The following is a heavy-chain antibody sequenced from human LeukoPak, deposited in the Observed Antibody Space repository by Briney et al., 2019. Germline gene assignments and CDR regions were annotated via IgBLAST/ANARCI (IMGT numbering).Heavy chain of an antibody. CDR3: ARGEDRMLWFGEFPYYFDY. Sequence: SETLSLTCTVSGGSISSYYWSWIRQPPGKGLEWIGYIYYSGSTNYNPSLKSRVTISVDTSKNQFSLKLSSVTAADTAVYYCARGEDRMLWFGEFPYYFDYWGQGTLVTVSS. J-gene: IGHJ4*02. CDR1: GGSISSYY. D-gene: IGHD3-10*01. V-gene: IGHV4-59*12. CDR2: IYYSGST.